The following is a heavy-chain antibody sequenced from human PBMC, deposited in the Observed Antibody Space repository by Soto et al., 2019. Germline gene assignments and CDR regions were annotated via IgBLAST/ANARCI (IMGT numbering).Heavy chain of an antibody. CDR1: GFSFSSHG. V-gene: IGHV3-33*01. Sequence: PGGSLRLSCAASGFSFSSHGMHWIRQAPGKGLEWVAVIWYDGNDKYYVDSVKGRFTISRDNSKNTLYLQMNSLRAEDTAVYYCAREGFILLLDYHYYRVVVWGQGPTVTV. J-gene: IGHJ6*02. D-gene: IGHD3-10*01. CDR3: AREGFILLLDYHYYRVVV. CDR2: IWYDGNDK.